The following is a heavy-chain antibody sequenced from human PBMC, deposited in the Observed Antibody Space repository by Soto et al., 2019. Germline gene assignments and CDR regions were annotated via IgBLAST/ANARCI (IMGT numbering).Heavy chain of an antibody. D-gene: IGHD6-6*01. V-gene: IGHV1-18*01. CDR3: ARKSSSSSWFDP. Sequence: ASVKVSCKASGYTFFTYGITWVRQAPGQGLEWMGWISTYDGNTDYAQKLQGRVTMTTDTSTRTAYMELRSLRSDGTAVYYCARKSSSSSWFDPWGLGTLVTVSS. CDR1: GYTFFTYG. J-gene: IGHJ5*02. CDR2: ISTYDGNT.